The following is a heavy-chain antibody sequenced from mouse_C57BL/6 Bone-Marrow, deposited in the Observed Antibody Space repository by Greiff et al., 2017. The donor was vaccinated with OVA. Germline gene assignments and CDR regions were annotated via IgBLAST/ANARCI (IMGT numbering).Heavy chain of an antibody. CDR1: GFTFSDYY. V-gene: IGHV5-12*01. CDR2: ISNGGGST. D-gene: IGHD2-3*01. CDR3: ARQIYDGYFYAMDY. Sequence: EVQLQESGGGLVQPGGSLKLSCAASGFTFSDYYMYWVRQTPEKRLEWVAYISNGGGSTYYPDTVKGRFTISRDNAKNTLYLQMSRLKSEDTAMYYCARQIYDGYFYAMDYWGQGTSVTVSS. J-gene: IGHJ4*01.